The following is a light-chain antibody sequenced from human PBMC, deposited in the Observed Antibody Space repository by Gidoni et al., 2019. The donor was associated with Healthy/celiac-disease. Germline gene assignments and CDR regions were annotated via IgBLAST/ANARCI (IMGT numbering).Light chain of an antibody. CDR1: QGIRTD. J-gene: IGKJ1*01. V-gene: IGKV1-6*01. Sequence: ILMTQSPSSLSASVRDRVTITCRASQGIRTDLGWYQQKPGKAPKLLIYAASSLQSGVPSRFSGSGSGTDFTLTISSLQPEDFATYYCLQGYNYPWTFGQXTKVEIK. CDR2: AAS. CDR3: LQGYNYPWT.